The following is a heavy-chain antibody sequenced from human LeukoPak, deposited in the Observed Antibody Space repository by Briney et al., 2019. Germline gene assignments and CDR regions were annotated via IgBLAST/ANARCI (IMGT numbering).Heavy chain of an antibody. Sequence: PGGSLRLSCAASGFTFSSYGMNWVRQAPGKGLEWVSAISGSGGSTYYADSVKGRFTISRDNSKNTLYLEMNSLRVEDTAVYFCARTGQSHAFDIWGQGTMVTVSS. CDR3: ARTGQSHAFDI. J-gene: IGHJ3*02. V-gene: IGHV3-23*01. CDR2: ISGSGGST. CDR1: GFTFSSYG. D-gene: IGHD5-24*01.